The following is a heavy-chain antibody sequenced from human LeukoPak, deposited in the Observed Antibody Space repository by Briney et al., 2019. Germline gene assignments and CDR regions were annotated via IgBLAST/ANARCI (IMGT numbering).Heavy chain of an antibody. CDR1: GGSFSGYY. J-gene: IGHJ5*02. V-gene: IGHV4-34*01. D-gene: IGHD6-19*01. CDR2: INHSGST. CDR3: ARGLSSGWYTVP. Sequence: KPSETLSLTCAVYGGSFSGYYWSWIRQPPGKGLEGIGEINHSGSTNYNPSLKGRVTISVDTSKNQFSLKLSSVTAADTAVYYCARGLSSGWYTVPWGQGTLVTVSS.